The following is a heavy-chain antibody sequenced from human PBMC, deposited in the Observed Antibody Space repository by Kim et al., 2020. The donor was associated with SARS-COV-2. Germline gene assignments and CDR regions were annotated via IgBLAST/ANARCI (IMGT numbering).Heavy chain of an antibody. CDR1: GYTFTSYD. CDR3: ARAPKMRYDILTGTHGDYYYMDV. V-gene: IGHV1-8*01. D-gene: IGHD3-9*01. Sequence: ASVKVSCKASGYTFTSYDINWVLQATGQGLEFIGWMNPNSCNTGYAHKFQGIVTITRNTSKSTAYMELSSLRSEDTAVYYCARAPKMRYDILTGTHGDYYYMDVWGKGTTVNVSS. J-gene: IGHJ6*03. CDR2: MNPNSCNT.